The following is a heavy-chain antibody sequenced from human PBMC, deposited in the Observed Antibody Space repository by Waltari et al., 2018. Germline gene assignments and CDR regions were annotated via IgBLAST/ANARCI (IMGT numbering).Heavy chain of an antibody. V-gene: IGHV4-4*02. J-gene: IGHJ4*02. CDR1: GGSIRSGNW. CDR3: ARADYWGDYFDY. D-gene: IGHD5-12*01. CDR2: ISGSSGRT. Sequence: QVQLQESGPGLVKPSETLSLTCAVSGGSIRSGNWWNWIRQSPWKGLELIGYISGSSGRTDYNPSLKSRVTISTDTSKNHFSLKVNSVTAADTAVYYCARADYWGDYFDYWGQGVLVTVSS.